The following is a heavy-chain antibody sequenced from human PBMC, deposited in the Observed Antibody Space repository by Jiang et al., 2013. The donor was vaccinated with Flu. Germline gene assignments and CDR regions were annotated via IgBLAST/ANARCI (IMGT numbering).Heavy chain of an antibody. CDR1: GGSISSSNW. Sequence: PGLVKPSGTLSLTCAVSGGSISSSNWWSWVRQPPGKGLEWIGEIYHSGSTNYNPSLKSRVTISVDKSKNQFSLKLSSVTAADTAVYYCARDTTLEDKTMVGQAFDIWGQGTMVTVSS. J-gene: IGHJ3*02. CDR2: IYHSGST. D-gene: IGHD3-10*02. V-gene: IGHV4-4*02. CDR3: ARDTTLEDKTMVGQAFDI.